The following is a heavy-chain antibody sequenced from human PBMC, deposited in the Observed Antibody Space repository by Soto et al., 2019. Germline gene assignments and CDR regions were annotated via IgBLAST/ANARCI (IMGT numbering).Heavy chain of an antibody. V-gene: IGHV3-23*01. J-gene: IGHJ4*02. CDR2: ISGSGGST. CDR3: AKNLGSGYGYGNSEYYFDF. CDR1: GFTFSSYA. D-gene: IGHD5-18*01. Sequence: EVQLLESGGGLVQPGGSLRLSCAASGFTFSSYAMSWVRQAPGKGLEWVSAISGSGGSTYYADSVKGRFTISRDNSKNTLDLQMNSLRAEDTAVYYCAKNLGSGYGYGNSEYYFDFWGQGTLVTVSS.